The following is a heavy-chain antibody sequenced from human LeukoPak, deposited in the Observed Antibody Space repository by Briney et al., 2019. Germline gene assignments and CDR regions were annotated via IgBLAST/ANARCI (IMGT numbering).Heavy chain of an antibody. D-gene: IGHD3-16*01. CDR1: GGTFSSYA. CDR3: ARVPRDYSRLGY. Sequence: ASVKVSCKASGGTFSSYAISWVRQATGQGLEWMGWMNPNSGNTGYAQEFQGRVTMTRNTSISTAYMELSSLRSEDTAVYYCARVPRDYSRLGYWGQGTLVTVSS. J-gene: IGHJ4*02. CDR2: MNPNSGNT. V-gene: IGHV1-8*02.